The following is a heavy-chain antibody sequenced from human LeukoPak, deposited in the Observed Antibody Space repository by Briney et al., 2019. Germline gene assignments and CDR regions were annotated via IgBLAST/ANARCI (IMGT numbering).Heavy chain of an antibody. CDR2: IYPGDSHP. V-gene: IGHV5-51*01. CDR3: ARHATGYSRRGWPDY. D-gene: IGHD6-13*01. J-gene: IGHJ4*02. CDR1: GYRFTSYY. Sequence: GESLKISCESSGYRFTSYYIGWVRQMSGKGLELMGIIYPGDSHPRYSPPFQGQVTISADKSTSTAYLQWSSLKASDPAMYYCARHATGYSRRGWPDYWGAGALVTVSS.